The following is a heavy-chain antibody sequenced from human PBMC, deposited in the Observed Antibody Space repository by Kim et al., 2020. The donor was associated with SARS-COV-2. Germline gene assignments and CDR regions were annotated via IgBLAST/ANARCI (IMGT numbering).Heavy chain of an antibody. Sequence: GGSLRLSCAASGFTFSSYDMHWVRQATGKGLEWVSAIGTAGDTYYPGSVKGRFTISRENAKNSLYLQMNSLRAGDTAVYYCARVSSSVGWFGEFHDAFDIWGQGTMVTVSS. V-gene: IGHV3-13*04. CDR3: ARVSSSVGWFGEFHDAFDI. D-gene: IGHD3-10*01. CDR2: IGTAGDT. J-gene: IGHJ3*02. CDR1: GFTFSSYD.